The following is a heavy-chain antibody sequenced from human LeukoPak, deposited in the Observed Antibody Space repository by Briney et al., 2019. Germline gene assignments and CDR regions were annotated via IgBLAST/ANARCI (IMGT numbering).Heavy chain of an antibody. V-gene: IGHV3-53*01. J-gene: IGHJ4*02. CDR2: IYSGGST. D-gene: IGHD2-15*01. Sequence: GGSLRLSRAASGFTVSSNYMSWVRQAPGKGLEWVSVIYSGGSTYYADSVKGRFTISRDNSKNTLYLQMNSLRAEDTAVYYCARATTVGSLYFDYWGQGTLVTVSS. CDR3: ARATTVGSLYFDY. CDR1: GFTVSSNY.